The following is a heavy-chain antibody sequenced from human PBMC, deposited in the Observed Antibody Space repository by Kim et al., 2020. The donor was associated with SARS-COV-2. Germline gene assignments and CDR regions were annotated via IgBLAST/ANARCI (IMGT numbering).Heavy chain of an antibody. D-gene: IGHD3-16*02. Sequence: PSRKSRVTISVDTSKNQFSLKLSSVTAADTAVYYSARGQAVWGSYRPLDYWGQGTLVTVSS. CDR3: ARGQAVWGSYRPLDY. J-gene: IGHJ4*02. V-gene: IGHV4-34*01.